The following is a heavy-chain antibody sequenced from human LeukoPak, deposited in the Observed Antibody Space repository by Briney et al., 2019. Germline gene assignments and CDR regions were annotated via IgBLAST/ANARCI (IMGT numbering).Heavy chain of an antibody. J-gene: IGHJ6*03. V-gene: IGHV4-61*01. Sequence: PSETLSLTCTVSGGSISTSNYYWTWVRQPPGKGLEWIGNIYYSGRTNHNPSLKSRVTISIDTSKNQFSLRLSSVTAADTAVYYCARAVIPAAMWHSYYFMDVWGKGTTVTISS. D-gene: IGHD2-2*01. CDR2: IYYSGRT. CDR1: GGSISTSNYY. CDR3: ARAVIPAAMWHSYYFMDV.